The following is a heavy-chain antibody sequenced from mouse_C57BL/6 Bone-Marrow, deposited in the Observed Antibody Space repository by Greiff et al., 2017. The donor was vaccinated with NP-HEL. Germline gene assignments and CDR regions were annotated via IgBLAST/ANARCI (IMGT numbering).Heavy chain of an antibody. D-gene: IGHD5-1-1*01. CDR2: SRNKANDYTT. J-gene: IGHJ4*01. CDR3: AREYLNAMDY. V-gene: IGHV7-1*01. CDR1: GFTFSDFY. Sequence: EVKLVESGGGLVQSGRSLRLSCATSGFTFSDFYMEWVRQAPGKGLEWIAASRNKANDYTTEYSASVKGRFIVSRDTSQSILYLQMNALRAEDTAIYYSAREYLNAMDYWGQGTSVTVSS.